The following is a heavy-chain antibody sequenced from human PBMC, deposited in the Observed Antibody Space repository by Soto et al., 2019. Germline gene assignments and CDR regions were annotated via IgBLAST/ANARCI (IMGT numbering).Heavy chain of an antibody. Sequence: PGGSLRLSCAASGFTFSSYEMNWVRQAPGEWLEWVSYISTSGSTVYYADSVKGRFTISRDNAKNSLYLQMNSLRPEDTAIYYCAISPQGYQLLIGDCWGHGXLVT. CDR2: ISTSGSTV. J-gene: IGHJ5*01. V-gene: IGHV3-48*03. CDR1: GFTFSSYE. D-gene: IGHD2-2*01. CDR3: AISPQGYQLLIGDC.